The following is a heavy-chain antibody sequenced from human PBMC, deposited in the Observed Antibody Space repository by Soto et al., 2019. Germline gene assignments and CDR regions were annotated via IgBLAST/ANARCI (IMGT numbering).Heavy chain of an antibody. CDR1: GYTFTSYG. J-gene: IGHJ6*02. CDR2: ISAYNGNT. CDR3: ARDIPLGWSGYYTNYYYYGMDV. V-gene: IGHV1-18*01. D-gene: IGHD3-3*01. Sequence: QVQLVQSGAEVKKPGASVKVSCKASGYTFTSYGISWVRQAPGQGLEWLGWISAYNGNTNYAQKLQGRVTMTTDTSTSTAYMELRSLRSDDTAVYYCARDIPLGWSGYYTNYYYYGMDVWGQGTTVTVSS.